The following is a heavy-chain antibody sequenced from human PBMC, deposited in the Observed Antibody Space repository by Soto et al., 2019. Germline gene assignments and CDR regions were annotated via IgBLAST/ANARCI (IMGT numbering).Heavy chain of an antibody. CDR3: ARGNYDILTGYSRRYWYFDL. V-gene: IGHV1-69*13. D-gene: IGHD3-9*01. J-gene: IGHJ2*01. Sequence: SVKVSCKASGYTFTGYDMHWVRQAPGQGLEWMGGINPIFGTTNYAQKFQGRVTITADESTSTAYMELSSLRSEDTAVYYCARGNYDILTGYSRRYWYFDLWGRGTLVTVSS. CDR2: INPIFGTT. CDR1: GYTFTGYD.